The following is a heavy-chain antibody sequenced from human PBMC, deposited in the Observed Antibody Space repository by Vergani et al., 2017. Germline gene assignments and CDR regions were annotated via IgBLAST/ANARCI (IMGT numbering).Heavy chain of an antibody. V-gene: IGHV3-74*03. CDR2: IDEYGNRA. D-gene: IGHD2-8*02. J-gene: IGHJ5*01. Sequence: EVQLVEPGGGSVQSGGSLRLSCVAPGFSFNTYWMHWVRQVPGKGLMWVARIDEYGNRATYGDFETGRFTISRDNAKNTVFLQMDNLRADGAGFYYCVRTGYCTGIACYTRFDSWGQGALVTVSS. CDR3: VRTGYCTGIACYTRFDS. CDR1: GFSFNTYW.